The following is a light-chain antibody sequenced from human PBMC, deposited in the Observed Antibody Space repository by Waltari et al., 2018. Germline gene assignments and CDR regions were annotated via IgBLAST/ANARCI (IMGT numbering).Light chain of an antibody. CDR3: QAWDSTTAHYV. CDR2: QST. CDR1: KLGYKY. J-gene: IGLJ1*01. V-gene: IGLV3-1*01. Sequence: SYELIQPPSVSVTPGQTASITCSGDKLGYKYVCWYQQKPGQSPVLVIYQSTKRPSGIPERFSGSNSGNTATLTISGTQAVDEADYYCQAWDSTTAHYVVGTGTKVTVL.